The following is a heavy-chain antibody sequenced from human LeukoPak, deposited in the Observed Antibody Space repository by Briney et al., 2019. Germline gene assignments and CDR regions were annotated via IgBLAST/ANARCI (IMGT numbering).Heavy chain of an antibody. D-gene: IGHD2-15*01. CDR3: ARDGAAGQMGVAFDI. Sequence: ASVKVSFTASGYTFTIYDINWVRQAPGQGLEWMGWMNPNSGNTGYAQKFQGRVTITRNTSISTAYMELSSLRSEDTAVYYCARDGAAGQMGVAFDIWGQGTMVTVSS. CDR1: GYTFTIYD. J-gene: IGHJ3*02. CDR2: MNPNSGNT. V-gene: IGHV1-8*03.